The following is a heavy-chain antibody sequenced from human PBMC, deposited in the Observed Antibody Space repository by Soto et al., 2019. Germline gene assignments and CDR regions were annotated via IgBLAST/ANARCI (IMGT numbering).Heavy chain of an antibody. V-gene: IGHV3-23*01. CDR1: GFTFSRYA. D-gene: IGHD2-2*01. CDR2: ISGGGGAT. CDR3: VRDYIVVVPAAAPFDY. J-gene: IGHJ4*02. Sequence: PGGSLRLSCAASGFTFSRYAMSWVRQAPGKGLEWVSGISGGGGATHYADSVKGRFTISRDNSKNTLYLQMNSLRAEDTAIYFCVRDYIVVVPAAAPFDYWGQGTPVTVSS.